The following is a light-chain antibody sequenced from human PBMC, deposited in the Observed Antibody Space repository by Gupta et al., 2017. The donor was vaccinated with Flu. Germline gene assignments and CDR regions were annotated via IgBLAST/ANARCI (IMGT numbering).Light chain of an antibody. J-gene: IGKJ4*01. CDR3: QQPSNWTLIT. V-gene: IGKV3-11*01. CDR2: DAS. CDR1: QSVSSY. Sequence: EIVLTQSPATLSLSPGERATLSCRASQSVSSYLAWYKQKPGQAPRLLIYDASNRATGIPARLSGSGYGTDFTLTISSREPEDFAVYYCQQPSNWTLITFGGGTKVEIK.